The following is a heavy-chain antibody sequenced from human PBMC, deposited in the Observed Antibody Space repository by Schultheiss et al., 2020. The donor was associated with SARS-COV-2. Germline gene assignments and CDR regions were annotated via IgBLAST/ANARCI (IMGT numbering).Heavy chain of an antibody. J-gene: IGHJ4*02. CDR2: ISYDGSNK. CDR3: AKKVESAIID. V-gene: IGHV3-30*04. Sequence: GGSLRLSCAASGFTFSSYAMHWVRQAPGKGLEWVAVISYDGSNKYYADSVKGRFTISRDNSKNTLYLQMNSLRAEDTAVYYCAKKVESAIIDWGQGTLVTVSS. CDR1: GFTFSSYA. D-gene: IGHD2-21*01.